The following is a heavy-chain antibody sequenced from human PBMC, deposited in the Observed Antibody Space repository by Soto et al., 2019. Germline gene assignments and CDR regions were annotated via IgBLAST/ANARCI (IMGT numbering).Heavy chain of an antibody. CDR3: AKDPPSYYDILTGQPFDY. Sequence: PGGSLRLSCAASGFTFSSYAMSWVRQAPGKGLEWVSAISGSGGSAYYADSVKGRLTISRDNSKNTLYLQMNSLRAEDTAVDYCAKDPPSYYDILTGQPFDYWGQGTLVTVSP. V-gene: IGHV3-23*01. CDR2: ISGSGGSA. J-gene: IGHJ4*02. D-gene: IGHD3-9*01. CDR1: GFTFSSYA.